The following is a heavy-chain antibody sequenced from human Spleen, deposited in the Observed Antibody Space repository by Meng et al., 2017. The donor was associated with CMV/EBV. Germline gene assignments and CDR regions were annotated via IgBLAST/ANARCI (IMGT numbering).Heavy chain of an antibody. D-gene: IGHD1-26*01. CDR3: ARDQTLVGATIWFDP. CDR1: GLIFSNAW. CDR2: IKSETDGGTT. Sequence: GGSLRLSCAASGLIFSNAWMSWVRQAPGKGLEWVGRIKSETDGGTTDYAAPVKGRFIISRDDSKNTLYLQMNSLRAEDTAVYYCARDQTLVGATIWFDPWGQGTLVTVSS. J-gene: IGHJ5*02. V-gene: IGHV3-15*01.